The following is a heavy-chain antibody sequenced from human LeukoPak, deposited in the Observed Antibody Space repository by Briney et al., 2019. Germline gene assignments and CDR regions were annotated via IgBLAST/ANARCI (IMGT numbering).Heavy chain of an antibody. D-gene: IGHD2-2*01. J-gene: IGHJ6*04. CDR2: IRSKANSYAT. CDR3: TSLYCSSTGCSPSYGMDV. Sequence: GGSLRLSCAASGFTFSGSAMHWVRQTSGKGLEWVGRIRSKANSYATAYAASVKGRFTISRDDSKNTAYLQMNSLKTEDTAVYYCTSLYCSSTGCSPSYGMDVWGKGTTVTVSS. V-gene: IGHV3-73*01. CDR1: GFTFSGSA.